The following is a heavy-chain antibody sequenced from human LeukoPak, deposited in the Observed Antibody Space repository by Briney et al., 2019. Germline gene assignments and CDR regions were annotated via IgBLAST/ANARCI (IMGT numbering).Heavy chain of an antibody. D-gene: IGHD3-22*01. CDR2: ASGSGHST. J-gene: IGHJ3*02. Sequence: PGGSLRLSCAASGFTFSSYGMHWVRQAPGKGLEWVSPASGSGHSTFYADSVKGRFTISRDNSKNTLYVQMNSLRAEDTAVYYCAKDPPYYYDSSGYGGGAFDIWGQGTMVTVSS. CDR3: AKDPPYYYDSSGYGGGAFDI. CDR1: GFTFSSYG. V-gene: IGHV3-23*01.